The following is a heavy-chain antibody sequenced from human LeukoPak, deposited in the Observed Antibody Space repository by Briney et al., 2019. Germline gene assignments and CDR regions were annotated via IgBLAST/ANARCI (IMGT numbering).Heavy chain of an antibody. CDR3: ARGGRSTVTHDFDY. Sequence: PSETLSLTCTVSGGSISSYYWSWIRQPARKGLEWIGRIYTSGSTNYNPSLKSRVTMSVDTSKNQFSLKLSSVTAADTAVYYCARGGRSTVTHDFDYWGQGTLVTVSS. D-gene: IGHD4-17*01. CDR1: GGSISSYY. V-gene: IGHV4-4*07. CDR2: IYTSGST. J-gene: IGHJ4*02.